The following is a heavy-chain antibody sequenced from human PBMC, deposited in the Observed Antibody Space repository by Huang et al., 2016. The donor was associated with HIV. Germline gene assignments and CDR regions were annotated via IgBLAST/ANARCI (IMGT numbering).Heavy chain of an antibody. Sequence: QVQLVQSGAEVKKTGASVKVSCKASGYTFSSFGSSWVRQAPGQGLEVGRWISVYNSNTKFAKKFQGRLTMTTDTSTSTAYMELRSLRSDDTAVYYCARGGGIQLWLLGYYYMDVWGNGTTVTVSS. D-gene: IGHD5-18*01. CDR2: ISVYNSNT. CDR1: GYTFSSFG. CDR3: ARGGGIQLWLLGYYYMDV. J-gene: IGHJ6*03. V-gene: IGHV1-18*01.